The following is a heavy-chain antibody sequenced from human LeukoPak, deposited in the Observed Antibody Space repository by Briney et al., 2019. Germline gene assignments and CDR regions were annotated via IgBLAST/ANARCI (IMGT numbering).Heavy chain of an antibody. CDR3: ARVTSRYSSSFGY. CDR1: GYTFTGYY. J-gene: IGHJ4*02. D-gene: IGHD6-6*01. Sequence: GASVKVSCKASGYTFTGYYMHWVRQAPGQGLEWMGWINPNSGGTNYAQKFQGRVTMTRDTSISTAYMELSRLRSEDTAVYYCARVTSRYSSSFGYWGQGTLVTVSS. CDR2: INPNSGGT. V-gene: IGHV1-2*02.